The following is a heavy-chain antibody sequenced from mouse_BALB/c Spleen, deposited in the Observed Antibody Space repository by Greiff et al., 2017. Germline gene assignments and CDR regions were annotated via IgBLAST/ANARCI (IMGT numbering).Heavy chain of an antibody. V-gene: IGHV5-9-4*01. J-gene: IGHJ4*01. CDR1: GFTFSSYA. CDR3: ARESYGNYYSAMDY. D-gene: IGHD2-1*01. Sequence: EVKVVESGGGLVKPGGSLKLSCAASGFTFSSYAMSWVRQSPEKRLEWVAEISSGGSYTYYPDTVTGRFTISRDNAKNTLYLEMSSLRSEDTAMYYCARESYGNYYSAMDYWGQGTSVTVSS. CDR2: ISSGGSYT.